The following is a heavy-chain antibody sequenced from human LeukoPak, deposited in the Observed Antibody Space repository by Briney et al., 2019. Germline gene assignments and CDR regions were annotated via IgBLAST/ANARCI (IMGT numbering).Heavy chain of an antibody. D-gene: IGHD2-15*01. CDR3: AKAGRYSCLDP. Sequence: MTGGSLRLSCAASGFIFSDYYMSWIRQAPGKGLEWLSFISSGGSTIYYADSVKGRFTISRDNAQNSLYLQMNSLRAEDMALYYCAKAGRYSCLDPWGQGTLVTVSS. J-gene: IGHJ5*02. CDR2: ISSGGSTI. CDR1: GFIFSDYY. V-gene: IGHV3-11*01.